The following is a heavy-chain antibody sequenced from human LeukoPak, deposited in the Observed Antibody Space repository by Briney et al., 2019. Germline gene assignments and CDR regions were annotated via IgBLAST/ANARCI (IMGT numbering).Heavy chain of an antibody. CDR3: AAGFSYGSSGYYLTYWYFDL. D-gene: IGHD3-22*01. CDR1: GGSISSSSSY. Sequence: PSETLSLTCTVAGGSISSSSSYWGWIRQPPGKGLEWIGSIYYSGSTYYNPSLKSRVTISVDTSKNQFSLKLSSVTAADTAVYYCAAGFSYGSSGYYLTYWYFDLWGRGTLVTVSS. V-gene: IGHV4-39*07. J-gene: IGHJ2*01. CDR2: IYYSGST.